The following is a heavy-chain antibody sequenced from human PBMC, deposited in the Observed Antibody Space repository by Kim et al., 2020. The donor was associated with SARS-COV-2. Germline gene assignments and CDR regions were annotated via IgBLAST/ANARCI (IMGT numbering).Heavy chain of an antibody. CDR3: ATSIAGAQ. V-gene: IGHV3-21*01. CDR2: SSDI. D-gene: IGHD1-26*01. J-gene: IGHJ1*01. Sequence: SSDIHYSDSVKCRFTISKDSAKNSVYLQVNSLRADDTAVYYCATSIAGAQWGQGTPVTVSS.